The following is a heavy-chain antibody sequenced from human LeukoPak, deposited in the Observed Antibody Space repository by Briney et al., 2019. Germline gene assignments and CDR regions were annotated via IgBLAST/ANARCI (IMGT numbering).Heavy chain of an antibody. V-gene: IGHV4-59*12. CDR1: GGSISSYY. D-gene: IGHD3-22*01. J-gene: IGHJ4*02. CDR3: ARALSLSASAARKDSSGNYFDY. Sequence: SETLSLTCTVSGGSISSYYWSWIRQPPGQGLEWSGYIYYSGSTNYNPSLKSRVTISVDTSKNQFSLKLSSVPAADTAVYYCARALSLSASAARKDSSGNYFDYWGQGTLVTVSS. CDR2: IYYSGST.